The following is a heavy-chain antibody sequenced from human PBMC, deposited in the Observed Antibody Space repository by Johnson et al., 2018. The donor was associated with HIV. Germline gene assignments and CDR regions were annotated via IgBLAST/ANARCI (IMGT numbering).Heavy chain of an antibody. Sequence: QVQLVESGGGVVQPGRSLRLSCAASGFTFSSYAMHWVRQAPGKGLEYVSAISGSGGSTYYADSVKGRFTISRDNAKNTLYLQMNSLRAEDTALYYCAREIRITMIKGHGGVAFDIWGQGTMVTVSS. CDR1: GFTFSSYA. D-gene: IGHD3-22*01. V-gene: IGHV3-64*04. CDR3: AREIRITMIKGHGGVAFDI. CDR2: ISGSGGST. J-gene: IGHJ3*02.